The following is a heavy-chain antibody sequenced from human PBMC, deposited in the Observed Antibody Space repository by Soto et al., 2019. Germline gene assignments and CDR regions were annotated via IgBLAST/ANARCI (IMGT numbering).Heavy chain of an antibody. J-gene: IGHJ4*02. CDR1: GFTFSSYS. CDR2: ISSGGAYV. V-gene: IGHV3-21*01. Sequence: EVQLVESGGGLVQPGGSLRLSCAASGFTFSSYSMNWVRQAPGKGLEWVSSISSGGAYVYNADSLKGRFTISRDNAKNSLYLQMNSLRSEDTAVYYCTRAVVLATSRRNFDYWGQGTLVTVSS. D-gene: IGHD1-26*01. CDR3: TRAVVLATSRRNFDY.